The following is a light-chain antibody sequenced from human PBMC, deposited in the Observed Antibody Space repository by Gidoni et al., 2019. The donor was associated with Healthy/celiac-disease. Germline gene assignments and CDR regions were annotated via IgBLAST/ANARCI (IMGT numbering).Light chain of an antibody. V-gene: IGLV1-44*01. CDR2: SNN. CDR3: AAWDDSLNGWV. CDR1: SSNIGSTT. J-gene: IGLJ3*02. Sequence: QSVLTQTPSESGTPGQRVTISCSGSSSNIGSTTVNWYQQLPGPAPKLLIYSNNQRPSGVPDRFSGSKSGTSASLAISGLQSEDEADYYCAAWDDSLNGWVFGGGTKLTVL.